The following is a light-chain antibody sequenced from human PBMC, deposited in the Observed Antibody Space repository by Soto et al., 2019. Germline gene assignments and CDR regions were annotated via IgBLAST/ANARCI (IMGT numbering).Light chain of an antibody. J-gene: IGLJ2*01. V-gene: IGLV2-14*01. Sequence: QSALTQPASVSGSPGQSITISCTGTSNDIGTYNYASWYQHHPGKAPKLLIYEVSNRPSGVSNRFSGSKSGNTASLTISGLQAEDEADYHCTSFTTSTTVVFGGGTKLTVL. CDR1: SNDIGTYNY. CDR2: EVS. CDR3: TSFTTSTTVV.